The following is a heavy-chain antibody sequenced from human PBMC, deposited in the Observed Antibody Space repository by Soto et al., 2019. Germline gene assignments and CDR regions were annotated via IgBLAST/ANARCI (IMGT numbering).Heavy chain of an antibody. CDR1: GGSIKNYY. CDR3: ARDEYYDSNNWFDT. J-gene: IGHJ5*02. CDR2: IYSTGST. Sequence: PSETLSLTCTVSGGSIKNYYWSWIRQPAGKGLEWIGRIYSTGSTNYNASLKGRVTMSVDTSNNQFSLRLRSVTAADTAVYYCARDEYYDSNNWFDTCGQGTLVTVSS. D-gene: IGHD3-22*01. V-gene: IGHV4-4*07.